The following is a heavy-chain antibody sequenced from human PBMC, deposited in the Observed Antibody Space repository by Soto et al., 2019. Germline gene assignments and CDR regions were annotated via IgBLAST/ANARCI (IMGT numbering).Heavy chain of an antibody. CDR2: INHSGST. CDR3: ARGSAWQGRDWFDP. CDR1: GGSFSGYY. V-gene: IGHV4-34*01. J-gene: IGHJ5*02. D-gene: IGHD6-25*01. Sequence: PSETLSLTCAVYGGSFSGYYWSWIGQPPGKGLEWIGEINHSGSTNYNPSLKSRVTISVDTSKSQFSLKLSSVTAADTAVYYCARGSAWQGRDWFDPWGQGTLVTVSS.